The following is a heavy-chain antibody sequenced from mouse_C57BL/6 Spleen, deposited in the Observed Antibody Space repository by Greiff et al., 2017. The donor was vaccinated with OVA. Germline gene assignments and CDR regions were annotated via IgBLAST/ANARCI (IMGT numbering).Heavy chain of an antibody. CDR1: GYTFTSYW. Sequence: QVQLQQPGAELVRPGSSVKLSCKASGYTFTSYWMHWVKQRPIQGLEWIGNIDPSDSETHYNQKFKDKATLTVDKSSSTAYMQLSSLTSEDSAVYYCARASSGYVLFDYWGQGTTLTVSS. J-gene: IGHJ2*01. CDR2: IDPSDSET. V-gene: IGHV1-52*01. CDR3: ARASSGYVLFDY. D-gene: IGHD3-2*02.